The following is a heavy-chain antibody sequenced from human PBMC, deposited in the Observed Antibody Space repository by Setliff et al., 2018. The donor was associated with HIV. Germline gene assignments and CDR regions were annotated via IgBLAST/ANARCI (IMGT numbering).Heavy chain of an antibody. V-gene: IGHV3-7*01. CDR2: INEDGSEK. Sequence: GESLKISCAASGFTFSGFWMTWVRQAPGEGLEWVANINEDGSEKYYVDSVKGRFTISRDNSQNSLYLQINSLSAEDTAVYYCARILSTTPPKYWGQGSLVTVSS. CDR1: GFTFSGFW. CDR3: ARILSTTPPKY. J-gene: IGHJ4*02. D-gene: IGHD5-12*01.